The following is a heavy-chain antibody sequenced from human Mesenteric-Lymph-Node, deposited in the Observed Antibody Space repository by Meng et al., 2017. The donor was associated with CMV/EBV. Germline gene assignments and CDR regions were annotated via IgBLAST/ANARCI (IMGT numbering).Heavy chain of an antibody. V-gene: IGHV3-74*01. J-gene: IGHJ6*02. Sequence: GESLKISCAASGFTFSNYWMHWVRQAPGKGLVWVSRINTDGTSTTYADAVRGRFTISRDNAKNTLYLEMKNLRAEDTAVYSCASFDLYYYSGMDVWGQGTTVTVSS. CDR1: GFTFSNYW. CDR3: ASFDLYYYSGMDV. CDR2: INTDGTST.